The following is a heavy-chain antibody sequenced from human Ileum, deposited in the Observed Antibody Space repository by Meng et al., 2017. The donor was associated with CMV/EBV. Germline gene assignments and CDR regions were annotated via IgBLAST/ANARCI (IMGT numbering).Heavy chain of an antibody. J-gene: IGHJ4*02. CDR3: SSLGDY. CDR1: GLTFSSYG. CDR2: VRSDGSNK. D-gene: IGHD3-16*01. V-gene: IGHV3-30*02. Sequence: QGQRVESGGGVVQPGGSLRLCCAVSGLTFSSYGMHWVRQAPGKGLEWVAFVRSDGSNKYYADSVKGRFTISRDNSENTLFLQMNSLRADDTAVYYCSSLGDYWGQGTLVTVSS.